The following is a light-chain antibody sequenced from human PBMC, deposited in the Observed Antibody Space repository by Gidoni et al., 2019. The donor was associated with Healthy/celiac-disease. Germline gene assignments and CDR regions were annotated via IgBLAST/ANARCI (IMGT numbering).Light chain of an antibody. Sequence: QSVLTQPPSASGTPGHRVTISCSGSCSNIGSNTINWYQQLPGTAPKLLIYSNNQRPSGVPDRFSGSKSGTSASLAISGLQSEDEADYYCAAWDDSLNGWVFGGGTKLTVL. V-gene: IGLV1-44*01. CDR2: SNN. J-gene: IGLJ3*02. CDR3: AAWDDSLNGWV. CDR1: CSNIGSNT.